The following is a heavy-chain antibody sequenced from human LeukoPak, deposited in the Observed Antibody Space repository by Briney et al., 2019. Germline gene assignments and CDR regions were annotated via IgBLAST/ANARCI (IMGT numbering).Heavy chain of an antibody. J-gene: IGHJ5*02. D-gene: IGHD2-2*01. CDR2: ISSNGGST. CDR1: GFTFSSYA. CDR3: AREWNIVVVPAAIGWFDP. V-gene: IGHV3-64*01. Sequence: GGSLRLSCAASGFTFSSYAMHWVRQAPGKGLEYVSAISSNGGSTYYANSVKGRFTISRDNAKNSLYLQMNSLRAEDTAVYYCAREWNIVVVPAAIGWFDPWGQGTLVTVSS.